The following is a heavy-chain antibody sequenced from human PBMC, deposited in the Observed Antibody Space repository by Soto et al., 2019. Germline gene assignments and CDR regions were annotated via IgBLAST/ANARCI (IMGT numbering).Heavy chain of an antibody. J-gene: IGHJ4*02. D-gene: IGHD3-16*02. CDR2: ISGSGGST. CDR1: GFTFSSYA. V-gene: IGHV3-23*01. Sequence: GGSLRLSCAASGFTFSSYAMSWVRQAPGKGLEWVSAISGSGGSTYYADSVKGRFTISRDNSKNTLYLQMNSLRAEDTAVYYCEKDRTFGGVIVISDYWGQGTLVTVSS. CDR3: EKDRTFGGVIVISDY.